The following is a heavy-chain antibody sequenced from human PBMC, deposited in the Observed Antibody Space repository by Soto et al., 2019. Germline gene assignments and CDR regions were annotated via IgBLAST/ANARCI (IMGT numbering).Heavy chain of an antibody. Sequence: GGSLRLSCAASGFTFSSYSMNWVRQAPGKGLEWVSSISSSSSYIYYADSVKGRFTISRDNAKNSLYLQMNSLRAEDTAVYYCARDLERWYDYVWGSYRYTGLDYWGQGTLVTVSS. D-gene: IGHD3-16*02. V-gene: IGHV3-21*01. CDR2: ISSSSSYI. CDR3: ARDLERWYDYVWGSYRYTGLDY. J-gene: IGHJ4*02. CDR1: GFTFSSYS.